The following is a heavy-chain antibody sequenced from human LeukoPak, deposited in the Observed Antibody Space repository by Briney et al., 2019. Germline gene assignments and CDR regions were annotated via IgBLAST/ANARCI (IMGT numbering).Heavy chain of an antibody. V-gene: IGHV3-23*01. CDR3: AKDLYAMIGEGHTGYFDY. D-gene: IGHD2-8*01. J-gene: IGHJ4*02. CDR2: ISGSGGST. CDR1: GFTFSSYA. Sequence: GGSLRLSCAASGFTFSSYAMSWVRQAPGKGLEWVSAISGSGGSTYYADSVKGRFTISRDNSKNTLYLQMNSLRAEDTAVYYCAKDLYAMIGEGHTGYFDYWGQGTLVTVSS.